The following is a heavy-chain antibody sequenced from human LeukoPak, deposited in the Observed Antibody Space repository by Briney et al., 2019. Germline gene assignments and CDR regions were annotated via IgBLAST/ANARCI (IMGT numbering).Heavy chain of an antibody. CDR2: INHSGST. D-gene: IGHD3-10*01. CDR3: ASPGVRGVIVY. CDR1: GGSISSYY. Sequence: PSETLSPTCTVSGGSISSYYWSWIRQPPGKGREWIGEINHSGSTNYNPSLKSRVTISVDTSKNQFSLKLSSVTAADTAVYYCASPGVRGVIVYWGQGTLVTVSS. V-gene: IGHV4-34*01. J-gene: IGHJ4*02.